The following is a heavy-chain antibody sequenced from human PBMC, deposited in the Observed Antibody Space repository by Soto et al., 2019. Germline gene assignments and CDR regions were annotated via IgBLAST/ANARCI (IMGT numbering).Heavy chain of an antibody. V-gene: IGHV1-3*01. CDR3: ARDDANCSGGSCYDYYYYMDV. CDR1: GYTFTSYA. Sequence: QVQLVQSGAEVKKPGASVKVSCKASGYTFTSYAMHWVRQAPGQRLEWMGWINAGNGNTKYSQKFQGRVTITRDTSASTGYMELSSLRSEDTAVYYCARDDANCSGGSCYDYYYYMDVWGKGTTVTVSS. J-gene: IGHJ6*03. CDR2: INAGNGNT. D-gene: IGHD2-15*01.